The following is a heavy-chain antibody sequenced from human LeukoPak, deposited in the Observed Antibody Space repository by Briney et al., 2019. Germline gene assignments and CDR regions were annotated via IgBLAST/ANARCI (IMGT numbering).Heavy chain of an antibody. CDR2: IWYDGSND. CDR3: ARDDYGFDP. J-gene: IGHJ5*02. Sequence: GRSLRLSCVASGFTFSRNGMHWVRQAPGKGLEWVAVIWYDGSNDYYADSVKGRFTISRDNSKNTLYLQMNSLRAEDTAVYYCARDDYGFDPWGQGTLVTVSS. CDR1: GFTFSRNG. V-gene: IGHV3-30*19. D-gene: IGHD4-17*01.